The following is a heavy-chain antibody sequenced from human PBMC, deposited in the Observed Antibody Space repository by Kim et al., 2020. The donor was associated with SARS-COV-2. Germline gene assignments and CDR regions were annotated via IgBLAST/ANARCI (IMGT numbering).Heavy chain of an antibody. V-gene: IGHV4-39*01. CDR2: IYYSGST. CDR1: GGSISSSSYY. J-gene: IGHJ5*02. Sequence: SETLSLTCTVSGGSISSSSYYWGWIRQPPGKGLEWIGSIYYSGSTYYNPSLKSRVTISVDTSKNQFSLKLSSVTAADTAVYYCARQGPGSWYSAPCWFDPWGQGTLVTVSS. D-gene: IGHD6-13*01. CDR3: ARQGPGSWYSAPCWFDP.